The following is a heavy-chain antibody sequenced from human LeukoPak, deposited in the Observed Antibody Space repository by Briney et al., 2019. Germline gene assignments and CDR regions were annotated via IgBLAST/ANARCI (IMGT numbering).Heavy chain of an antibody. V-gene: IGHV3-7*01. Sequence: PGGSLRLSCAASGFTFSSYGMSWVRQAPGRGLEWVANIKQDGSEKYYVDSVKGRFTISRDNAKNSLYLQMNSLRAEDTAVYYCAREAAAGIYYYYYMDVWGKGTTVTVSS. J-gene: IGHJ6*03. D-gene: IGHD6-13*01. CDR1: GFTFSSYG. CDR2: IKQDGSEK. CDR3: AREAAAGIYYYYYMDV.